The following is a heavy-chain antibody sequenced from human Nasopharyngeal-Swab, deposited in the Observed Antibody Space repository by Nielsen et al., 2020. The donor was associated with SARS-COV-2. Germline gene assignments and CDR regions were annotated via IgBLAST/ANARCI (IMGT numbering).Heavy chain of an antibody. J-gene: IGHJ4*02. V-gene: IGHV7-4-1*02. CDR2: ISTKTGSQ. CDR1: GYTFTRNV. Sequence: ASVKVSCKASGYTFTRNVLNWVRQAPAQGPEYIGWISTKTGSQTYAHAFTGRFVLSLDTSVSPTYLQISSLKADDTAVYYCAREIQEYANIWIDYWGQGTQVTVSS. CDR3: AREIQEYANIWIDY. D-gene: IGHD1-1*01.